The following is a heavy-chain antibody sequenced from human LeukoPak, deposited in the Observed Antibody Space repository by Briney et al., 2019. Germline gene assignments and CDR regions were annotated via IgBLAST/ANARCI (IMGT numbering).Heavy chain of an antibody. CDR3: ARATPGTGIRYYFDY. CDR2: ISAYNGNT. CDR1: GYTFTSYG. J-gene: IGHJ4*02. Sequence: GASVKVSCKASGYTFTSYGISWVRQAPGQGLERMGWISAYNGNTNYAQKLQGRVTMTTDTSTSTAYMELRSLRSDDTAVYYCARATPGTGIRYYFDYWGQGTRVTVSS. D-gene: IGHD1-7*01. V-gene: IGHV1-18*01.